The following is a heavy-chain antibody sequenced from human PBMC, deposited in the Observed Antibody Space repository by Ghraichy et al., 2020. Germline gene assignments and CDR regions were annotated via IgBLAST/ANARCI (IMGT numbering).Heavy chain of an antibody. V-gene: IGHV4-4*07. CDR2: VYKSGTS. J-gene: IGHJ4*02. Sequence: SETLSLTCTVSGGSISTFYWSWIRQPAGKGLQWIGRVYKSGTSNYTPSLKCLVTMSVDTSKNQFSLKLTSATAADTAVYYGARGYGTSGWDYWGQGILVTVSS. CDR3: ARGYGTSGWDY. D-gene: IGHD2-8*01. CDR1: GGSISTFY.